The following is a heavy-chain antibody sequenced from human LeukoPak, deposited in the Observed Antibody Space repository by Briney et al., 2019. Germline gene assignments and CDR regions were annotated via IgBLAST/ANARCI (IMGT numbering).Heavy chain of an antibody. D-gene: IGHD2-15*01. J-gene: IGHJ4*02. CDR2: ITSGGSNI. V-gene: IGHV3-11*04. CDR1: GFILSDYY. Sequence: GGSLRLSCAASGFILSDYYINWIRQDPGKGLEFVSYITSGGSNIYYADSVKGRFTISRDNAKNSLFLQMNSLRAEDTAVYYCARRYCSGANSCYTGYSDYWGQGTLVTVSS. CDR3: ARRYCSGANSCYTGYSDY.